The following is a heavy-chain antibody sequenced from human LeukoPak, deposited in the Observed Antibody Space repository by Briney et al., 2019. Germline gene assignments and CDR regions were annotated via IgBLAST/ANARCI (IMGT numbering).Heavy chain of an antibody. V-gene: IGHV3-74*01. Sequence: GGSLRLSCAASGFTFSSYWMYWVRQAPGKGLVWVARTNTDGSSTSYADSVKGRFSISRDNAKNTLDLQMNSLRADDTAVYYCAGQTGATTTGGYYFDHWGQGTLVTVSS. D-gene: IGHD1-26*01. J-gene: IGHJ4*02. CDR2: TNTDGSST. CDR1: GFTFSSYW. CDR3: AGQTGATTTGGYYFDH.